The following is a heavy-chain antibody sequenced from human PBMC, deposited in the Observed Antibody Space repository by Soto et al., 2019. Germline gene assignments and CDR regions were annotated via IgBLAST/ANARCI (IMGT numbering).Heavy chain of an antibody. J-gene: IGHJ6*03. D-gene: IGHD3-3*01. CDR1: AFTFSSYA. CDR2: IWYDGSNK. CDR3: ARDRRYYDFWSGYSFAMDV. Sequence: PGASHRIYSAASAFTFSSYARHMVRQAPGKGLEWVAVIWYDGSNKYYADSVKGRFTISRDNSKNTLYLQMNSLRAEDTAVYYCARDRRYYDFWSGYSFAMDVWGKGT. V-gene: IGHV3-33*01.